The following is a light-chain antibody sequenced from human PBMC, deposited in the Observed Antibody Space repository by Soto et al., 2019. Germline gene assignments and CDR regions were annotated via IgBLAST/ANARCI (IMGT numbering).Light chain of an antibody. Sequence: DIQMTQSPSSLSASVGDRVTITCRASQGISNYLAWYQQKPGKVPKLLIYAASTLQSGVPSRLSGSGSGTDFTLTISSLQPEDVATYYCQKYNSAPAITFGQGTRLEIK. CDR1: QGISNY. J-gene: IGKJ5*01. CDR3: QKYNSAPAIT. V-gene: IGKV1-27*01. CDR2: AAS.